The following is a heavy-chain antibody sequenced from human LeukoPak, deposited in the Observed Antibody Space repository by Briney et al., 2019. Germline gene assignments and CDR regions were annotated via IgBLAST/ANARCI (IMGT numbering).Heavy chain of an antibody. CDR1: GGTFSSYS. CDR3: ARDARGAAQFSDAFHI. D-gene: IGHD6-13*01. CDR2: IIPIFGTA. Sequence: GASVKVSCKASGGTFSSYSISWVRQAPGQGLEWMGGIIPIFGTANYAQKFQGRVTITADKSTSTAYMDLSSLRSEDTAVYYCARDARGAAQFSDAFHIWGQGTMVTVSS. V-gene: IGHV1-69*06. J-gene: IGHJ3*02.